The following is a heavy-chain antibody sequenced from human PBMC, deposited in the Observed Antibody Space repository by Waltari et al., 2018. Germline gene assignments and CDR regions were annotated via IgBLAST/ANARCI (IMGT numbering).Heavy chain of an antibody. Sequence: EVQLVESGGGLVQPGGSLRLSCAASGFTVSSNYMSWVRQAPGKGLEWVSVIYSGGSTYYADSVKGRFTISRDNSKNTLYLQMNSLRAEDTAVYYCAREVQQLPTGGLFDYWGQGTLVTVSS. CDR2: IYSGGST. J-gene: IGHJ4*02. V-gene: IGHV3-66*02. CDR1: GFTVSSNY. CDR3: AREVQQLPTGGLFDY. D-gene: IGHD6-13*01.